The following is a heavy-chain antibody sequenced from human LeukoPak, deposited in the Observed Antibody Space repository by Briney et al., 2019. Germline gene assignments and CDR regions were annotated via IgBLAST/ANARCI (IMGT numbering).Heavy chain of an antibody. CDR3: TGGGDAFDY. J-gene: IGHJ4*02. V-gene: IGHV6-1*01. CDR2: TYYRSEWYN. Sequence: SQTLSLTCAISGDSVSSSSAAWRWVRQSPSRGLEWLGRTYYRSEWYNDYAISVKSRITINPDTSKNQSSLRLNSVTPEDTAVYFCTGGGDAFDYWGQGTLVTVSS. D-gene: IGHD3-10*01. CDR1: GDSVSSSSAA.